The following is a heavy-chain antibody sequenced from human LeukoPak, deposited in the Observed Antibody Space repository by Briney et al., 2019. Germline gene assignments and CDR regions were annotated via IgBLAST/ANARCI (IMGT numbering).Heavy chain of an antibody. CDR3: ARGLAAAGELGFDY. CDR1: GFTFSSYG. D-gene: IGHD6-13*01. Sequence: PGGSLRLSCAASGFTFSSYGIHWVRQAPGKGLEWVAVISYDGSNKYYADSVKGRFTISRDNAKNSLYLQMNSLRAEDTAVYYCARGLAAAGELGFDYWGQGTLVTVSS. V-gene: IGHV3-30*03. CDR2: ISYDGSNK. J-gene: IGHJ4*02.